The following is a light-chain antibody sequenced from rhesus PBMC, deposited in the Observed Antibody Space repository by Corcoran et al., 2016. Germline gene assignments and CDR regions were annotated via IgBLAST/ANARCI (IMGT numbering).Light chain of an antibody. J-gene: IGKJ2*01. Sequence: DIQMTQSPSSLSASVGDRVTITCRASENVNNYLNWYQQKPGKAPKLLIYKASTLQSGVPSRLTGSGSGTDYTFTISSLTPENVSTYYCQHGYGTPYSFGQGTKVEIK. CDR2: KAS. V-gene: IGKV1-74*01. CDR1: ENVNNY. CDR3: QHGYGTPYS.